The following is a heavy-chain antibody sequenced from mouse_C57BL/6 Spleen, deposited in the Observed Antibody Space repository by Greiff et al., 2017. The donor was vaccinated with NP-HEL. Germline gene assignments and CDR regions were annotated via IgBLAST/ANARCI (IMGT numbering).Heavy chain of an antibody. Sequence: QVQLQQPGAELVRPGSSVKLSCKASGYTFTSYWMHWVKQRPIQGLEWIGNIDPSDSETHYNQKFKDKATLTVDKSSSTAYMQLSSLTSEDSAVDYCARSYARAMDYWGQGTSVTVSS. CDR2: IDPSDSET. J-gene: IGHJ4*01. D-gene: IGHD6-5*01. V-gene: IGHV1-52*01. CDR1: GYTFTSYW. CDR3: ARSYARAMDY.